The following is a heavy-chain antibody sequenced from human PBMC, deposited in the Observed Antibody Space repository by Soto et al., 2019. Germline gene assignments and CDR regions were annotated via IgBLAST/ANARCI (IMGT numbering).Heavy chain of an antibody. D-gene: IGHD3-22*01. J-gene: IGHJ4*02. CDR1: GFSLSTSGVG. CDR2: IYWDDDK. CDR3: VHSRRGYYDSSGYWTTLDFDY. V-gene: IGHV2-5*02. Sequence: QITLKESGPTLVKPTQTLTLTCTFSGFSLSTSGVGVGWIRQPPGKALEWLALIYWDDDKRYSPSLKSRLTITKDTSKNQVILTMTNMDPVDTATYYCVHSRRGYYDSSGYWTTLDFDYWGQGTLVTVSS.